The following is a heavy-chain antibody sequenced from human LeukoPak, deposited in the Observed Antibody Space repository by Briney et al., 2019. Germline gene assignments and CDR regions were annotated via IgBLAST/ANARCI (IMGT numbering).Heavy chain of an antibody. CDR1: GFTFSSYA. Sequence: GGSLRLSCAASGFTFSSYAMHWVRQAPGKGLEWVAVISYDGSNKYYADSVKGRFTISRDNSKNTLYLQMNSLRAEDTAVYYCARDRYDFWGYYYYGMDVWGQGTTVTVSS. J-gene: IGHJ6*02. D-gene: IGHD3-3*01. V-gene: IGHV3-30-3*01. CDR3: ARDRYDFWGYYYYGMDV. CDR2: ISYDGSNK.